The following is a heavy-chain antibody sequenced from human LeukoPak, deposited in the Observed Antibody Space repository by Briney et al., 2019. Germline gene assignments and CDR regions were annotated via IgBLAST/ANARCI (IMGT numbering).Heavy chain of an antibody. V-gene: IGHV4-31*03. Sequence: SETLSLTCTVSGRSISSGGYYWSWIRQHPGKGLEWIGYIYYSGSTYYNPSLKSRVTISVDTSKNQFSLKLSSVTAADTAVYYCARGLYSGYDQSFDYWGQGTLVTVSS. CDR2: IYYSGST. J-gene: IGHJ4*02. CDR1: GRSISSGGYY. CDR3: ARGLYSGYDQSFDY. D-gene: IGHD5-12*01.